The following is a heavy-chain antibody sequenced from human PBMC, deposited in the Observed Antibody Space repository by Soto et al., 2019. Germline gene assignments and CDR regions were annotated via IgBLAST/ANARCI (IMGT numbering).Heavy chain of an antibody. V-gene: IGHV3-33*06. CDR2: IWYDGSNK. D-gene: IGHD3-22*01. CDR3: AKDTSSGYYFFDY. CDR1: GFTFSSYG. Sequence: GGSLRLSCAASGFTFSSYGMHWVRQAPGKGLEWVAVIWYDGSNKYYADSVKGRFTISRDNSKNTLYLQMNSLRAEDTAVYYCAKDTSSGYYFFDYWGQGTLVTVSS. J-gene: IGHJ4*02.